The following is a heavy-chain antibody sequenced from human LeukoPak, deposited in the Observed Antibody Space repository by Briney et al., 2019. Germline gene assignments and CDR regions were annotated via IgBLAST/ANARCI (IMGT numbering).Heavy chain of an antibody. CDR1: GYTLTELS. Sequence: ASVKVSCKVSGYTLTELSMHWVRQAPGKGLEWMGGFDPEGGETIYAQKLQGRVTMTTDTSTSTAYMELSRLRSDDTAVYYCARDLESSGWLPNWFDPWGQGTLVTVSS. J-gene: IGHJ5*02. CDR3: ARDLESSGWLPNWFDP. V-gene: IGHV1-24*01. CDR2: FDPEGGET. D-gene: IGHD6-19*01.